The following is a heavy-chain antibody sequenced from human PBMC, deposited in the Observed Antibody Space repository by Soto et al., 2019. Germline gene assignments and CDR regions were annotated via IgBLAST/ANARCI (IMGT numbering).Heavy chain of an antibody. J-gene: IGHJ5*02. CDR2: IYWNDDK. V-gene: IGHV2-5*01. CDR1: GFSLSTSGVG. D-gene: IGHD5-18*01. CDR3: AQSLRDTSMAPRDWFEP. Sequence: SGPTLVNPTQTLTLTCTFSGFSLSTSGVGVGWIRQPPGKALEWLALIYWNDDKRYSPSLKSRLTITKDTSKNQVVLTMTNMEPVETATYYCAQSLRDTSMAPRDWFEPWGEGILVTVSA.